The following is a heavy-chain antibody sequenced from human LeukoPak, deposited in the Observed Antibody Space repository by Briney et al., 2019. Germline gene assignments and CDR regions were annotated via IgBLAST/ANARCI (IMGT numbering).Heavy chain of an antibody. D-gene: IGHD3-10*01. CDR2: IYYSGST. Sequence: SETLSLTCTVSGGSISSSSYYWGWIRQPPGKGLEWIGRIYYSGSTYYNPSLKSRVPISVDTSKNQFSLKLSSVTAADTAVYYCARHLDYYGSGSYEYWGQGTLVTVPS. V-gene: IGHV4-39*01. J-gene: IGHJ4*02. CDR3: ARHLDYYGSGSYEY. CDR1: GGSISSSSYY.